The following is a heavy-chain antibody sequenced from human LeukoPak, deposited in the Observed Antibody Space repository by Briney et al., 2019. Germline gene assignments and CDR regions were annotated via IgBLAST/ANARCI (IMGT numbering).Heavy chain of an antibody. J-gene: IGHJ4*02. D-gene: IGHD5-18*01. CDR1: GGSISSYY. V-gene: IGHV4-59*01. Sequence: SETLSLTCTVSGGSISSYYWSWIRQPPGKGLEWIGYIYYSGSTNYNPSLKSRVTISVDTSKNQFSLKLSSVTATDTAVYYCARVLDTAMVPRWYFDYWGQGTLVTVSS. CDR3: ARVLDTAMVPRWYFDY. CDR2: IYYSGST.